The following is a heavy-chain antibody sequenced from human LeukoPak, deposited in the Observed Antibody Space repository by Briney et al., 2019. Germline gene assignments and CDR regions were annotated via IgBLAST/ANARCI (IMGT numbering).Heavy chain of an antibody. CDR3: ARHVQDFWSVKTYFLDV. J-gene: IGHJ6*03. Sequence: SETLSLTCTVSGASISSYYWSWIRKPPGKGLEWIGYIYTSGTTDYHPSLKSRVTISEDTSKNQLSLRLSSVTAAETAVYFCARHVQDFWSVKTYFLDVWGKGTAVTVSS. CDR1: GASISSYY. CDR2: IYTSGTT. V-gene: IGHV4-4*09. D-gene: IGHD3-3*01.